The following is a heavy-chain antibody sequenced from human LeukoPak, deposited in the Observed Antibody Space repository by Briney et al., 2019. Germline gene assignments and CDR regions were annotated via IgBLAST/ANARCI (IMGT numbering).Heavy chain of an antibody. J-gene: IGHJ4*02. D-gene: IGHD5-18*01. V-gene: IGHV5-51*01. CDR3: ARQGYSYGYDY. CDR1: GYIFTSYW. Sequence: GASLEISCEGSGYIFTSYWIGWVRQLPGKGLEWMGIIYPGDSDTRYSPSFQGQINISADKSISTAYRQWSSLKASDTAIYYCARQGYSYGYDYWGQGTLVTVSS. CDR2: IYPGDSDT.